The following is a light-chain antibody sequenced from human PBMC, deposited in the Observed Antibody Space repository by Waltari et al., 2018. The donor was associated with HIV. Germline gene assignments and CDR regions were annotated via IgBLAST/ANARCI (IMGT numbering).Light chain of an antibody. J-gene: IGLJ3*02. CDR3: QTWGTGIAV. CDR2: VNSDGSH. CDR1: SGHSSNA. Sequence: QPVLTQPPSASGSLRASVKLPFTLSSGHSSNAIAWHQQQPEKGPRFLMKVNSDGSHNRGAGITDRFSGSTYGAERYLTISSLQSEDEADYYCQTWGTGIAVFGGGTKLTVL. V-gene: IGLV4-69*01.